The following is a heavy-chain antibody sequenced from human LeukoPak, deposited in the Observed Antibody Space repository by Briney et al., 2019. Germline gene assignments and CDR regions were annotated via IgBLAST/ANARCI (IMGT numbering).Heavy chain of an antibody. CDR1: GFTFSNAW. Sequence: EVQLVESGGGLVEPGGSLRLSCTASGFTFSNAWMHWVRQAPGKGLEYVSAISSNGGSTYYADSVKGRFTISRDNSKNTLYLQMSSLRAEDTAVYYCVKLNWNYYFDYWGQGTLVTVSS. CDR2: ISSNGGST. CDR3: VKLNWNYYFDY. V-gene: IGHV3-64D*06. D-gene: IGHD1-7*01. J-gene: IGHJ4*02.